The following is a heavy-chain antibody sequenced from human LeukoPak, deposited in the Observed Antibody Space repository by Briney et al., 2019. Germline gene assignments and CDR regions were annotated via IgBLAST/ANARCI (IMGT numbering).Heavy chain of an antibody. Sequence: GGSLRLSYSASGFTFSNYGMHWVRQAPGKGLEYVSAITNNGGDLNYADSVKGRFTISRDNSKNTLYLQMSALRGEDTAVYFCVRRSSSGWCGDYGGRGARVTVS. CDR1: GFTFSNYG. CDR3: VRRSSSGWCGDY. CDR2: ITNNGGDL. J-gene: IGHJ4*02. V-gene: IGHV3-64D*06. D-gene: IGHD6-19*01.